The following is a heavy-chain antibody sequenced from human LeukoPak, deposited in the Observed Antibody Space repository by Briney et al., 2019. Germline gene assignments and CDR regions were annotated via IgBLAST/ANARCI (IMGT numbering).Heavy chain of an antibody. CDR3: ARAQLNLLVDFGMDV. Sequence: SQTLSLTCAISGDSVSGNTAAWNWIRQSPSRGLEWLGRTYYRSKWYNDYAVSVKGRITINPDTSKNQFSLKLSSVTAADTAVYYCARAQLNLLVDFGMDVWGQGTTVTVSS. J-gene: IGHJ6*02. V-gene: IGHV6-1*01. CDR1: GDSVSGNTAA. CDR2: TYYRSKWYN. D-gene: IGHD1-1*01.